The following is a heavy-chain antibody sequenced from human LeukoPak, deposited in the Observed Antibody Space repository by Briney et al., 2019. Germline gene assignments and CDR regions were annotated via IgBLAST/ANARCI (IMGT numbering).Heavy chain of an antibody. CDR1: GFTFSSYA. CDR3: AKRRPTGITGEYYFDY. J-gene: IGHJ4*02. Sequence: GGSLRLSCAASGFTFSSYAMSWVRQAPGKGLEWVSAISDRGGSTYYADSVNGRFTISRNTSETTQYLQMNGLRAEDTAVYYSAKRRPTGITGEYYFDYCGQGTLVTVSS. V-gene: IGHV3-23*01. D-gene: IGHD1-7*01. CDR2: ISDRGGST.